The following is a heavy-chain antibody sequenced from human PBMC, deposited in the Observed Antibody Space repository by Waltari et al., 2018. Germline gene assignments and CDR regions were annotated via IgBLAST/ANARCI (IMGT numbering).Heavy chain of an antibody. V-gene: IGHV3-53*01. Sequence: EVQLVESGGGLIQPGGSLRLSCAASGFTVTDNYMSWVRQAPGKGLEWVSVIYTDGRTYYADSVKGRFTGSRDDSKNTLYLQMNSLRAEDTAMYYCARDGFPDDYGDYLGYWGQGTLVTVSS. CDR2: IYTDGRT. CDR3: ARDGFPDDYGDYLGY. J-gene: IGHJ4*02. CDR1: GFTVTDNY. D-gene: IGHD4-17*01.